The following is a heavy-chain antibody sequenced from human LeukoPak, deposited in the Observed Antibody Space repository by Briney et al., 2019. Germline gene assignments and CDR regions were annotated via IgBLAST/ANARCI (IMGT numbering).Heavy chain of an antibody. V-gene: IGHV4-59*01. CDR2: VYYSGTT. CDR1: GGSISSYY. Sequence: SETLSLTCTVSGGSISSYYWSWIRQPPGKGLEWIGYVYYSGTTNYNPSLKSRVTISIDTSKNQFSLKLSSVTATDTALYYCARELYYDRSGYDYWGQGTLVTVSS. D-gene: IGHD3-22*01. CDR3: ARELYYDRSGYDY. J-gene: IGHJ4*02.